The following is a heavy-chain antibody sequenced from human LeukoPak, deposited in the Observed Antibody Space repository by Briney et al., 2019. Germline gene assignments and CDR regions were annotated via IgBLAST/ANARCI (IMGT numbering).Heavy chain of an antibody. D-gene: IGHD3-10*01. Sequence: SETLSLTCAVYGGSFSGYYWSWIRQPPGKGLEWIGEINHSGSTNYNPSLKSRVTISVDTSKNQFSLKLSSVTAADTAVYYCAREVDITMVWGVPSSYYYYGMDVWGQGTTVTVSS. CDR2: INHSGST. J-gene: IGHJ6*02. CDR1: GGSFSGYY. CDR3: AREVDITMVWGVPSSYYYYGMDV. V-gene: IGHV4-34*01.